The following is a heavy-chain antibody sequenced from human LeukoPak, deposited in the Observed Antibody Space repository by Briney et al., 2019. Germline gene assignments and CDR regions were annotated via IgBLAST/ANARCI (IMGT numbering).Heavy chain of an antibody. CDR3: ARVTSGYSYGHFDY. D-gene: IGHD5-18*01. Sequence: SETLSLTCTVSGGSISSSSYYWGWIRQPPGKGLEWIGSIYYSGSTYYNPSLKSRVTISVDTSKNQFSLKLSSVTAADTAVYYCARVTSGYSYGHFDYWGQGTLVTVSS. V-gene: IGHV4-39*07. J-gene: IGHJ4*02. CDR2: IYYSGST. CDR1: GGSISSSSYY.